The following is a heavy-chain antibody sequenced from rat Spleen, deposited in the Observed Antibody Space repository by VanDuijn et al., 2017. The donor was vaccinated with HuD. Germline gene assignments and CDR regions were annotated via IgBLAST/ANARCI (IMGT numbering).Heavy chain of an antibody. V-gene: IGHV5-7*01. Sequence: EVQLVESGGGLVQPGRSLKLSCAASGFTFSDYNMAWVRQAPKKGLEWVATISSDGSSTYYRDSVKGRFTISRDNAKSTLYLQMDSLRSEDTATYYCATLIPTFDYWGQGVMVTVSS. D-gene: IGHD2-1*01. J-gene: IGHJ2*01. CDR2: ISSDGSST. CDR3: ATLIPTFDY. CDR1: GFTFSDYN.